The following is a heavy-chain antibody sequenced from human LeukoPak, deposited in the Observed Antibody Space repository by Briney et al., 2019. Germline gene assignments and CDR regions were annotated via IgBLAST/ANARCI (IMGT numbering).Heavy chain of an antibody. Sequence: QPGGSLRLSCAASGFTFSSYWMHWVRQAPGKGLEWVSAISGSGGGTHYADSVKGRFTMSRDNSMDTLYLQMNSLRDEDTATYYCAKGLGDFGRTGAFDIWGQGTMVTVSS. CDR3: AKGLGDFGRTGAFDI. CDR1: GFTFSSYW. D-gene: IGHD2-21*02. V-gene: IGHV3-23*01. CDR2: ISGSGGGT. J-gene: IGHJ3*02.